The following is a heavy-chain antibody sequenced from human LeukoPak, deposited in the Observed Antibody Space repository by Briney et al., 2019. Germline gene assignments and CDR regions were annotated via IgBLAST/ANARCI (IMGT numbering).Heavy chain of an antibody. CDR2: IYYSGST. D-gene: IGHD2-2*01. CDR1: GGSISSYY. Sequence: SETLSLTCTVSGGSISSYYWSWIRQPPGKGLEWIGYIYYSGSTNYNPSLKSRVTISVDTSKNQFSLKLSSVTAADTAVYYCAWTKYQLPQGWFDPWGQGTLVTVSS. CDR3: AWTKYQLPQGWFDP. V-gene: IGHV4-59*01. J-gene: IGHJ5*02.